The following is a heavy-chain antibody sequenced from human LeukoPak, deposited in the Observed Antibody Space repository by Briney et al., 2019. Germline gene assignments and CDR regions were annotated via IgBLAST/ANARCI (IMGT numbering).Heavy chain of an antibody. CDR3: ARDKRDSSGWYAGGYYYYMDV. CDR1: GGSISSYY. Sequence: SETLSLTCTVSGGSISSYYWSWIRQPAGKGLEWIGRIYTSGSTNYNPSLKSRVTMSVDTSKNQFSLKLSSVTAADTAVYYCARDKRDSSGWYAGGYYYYMDVWGKGTTVTISS. J-gene: IGHJ6*03. CDR2: IYTSGST. V-gene: IGHV4-4*07. D-gene: IGHD6-19*01.